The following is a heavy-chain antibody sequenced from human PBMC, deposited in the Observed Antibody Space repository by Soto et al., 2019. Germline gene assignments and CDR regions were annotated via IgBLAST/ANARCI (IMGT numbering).Heavy chain of an antibody. Sequence: SETLSLTCTVSGGSISSSSYYWGWIRQPPGKGLEWIGSINHSGSTNYNPSLKSRVTISVDTSKNQFSLKLSSVTAADTAVYYCARGWKVGATALQRNYGMDVWGQGTTVTVSS. D-gene: IGHD1-26*01. CDR1: GGSISSSSYY. J-gene: IGHJ6*02. CDR3: ARGWKVGATALQRNYGMDV. CDR2: INHSGST. V-gene: IGHV4-39*07.